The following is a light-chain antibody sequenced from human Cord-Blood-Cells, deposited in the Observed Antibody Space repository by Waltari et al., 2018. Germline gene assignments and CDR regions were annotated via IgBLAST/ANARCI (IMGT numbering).Light chain of an antibody. CDR1: QSVSSN. CDR2: GAS. CDR3: QQYNNWPLT. J-gene: IGKJ4*01. Sequence: EIVMTQSPATLSVSPGVRAAISCRASQSVSSNLAWYQQKPGQAPRLLIDGASTRATGIPARFSGSGSGTEFTLTISSLQSEDFAVYYCQQYNNWPLTFGGGTKVEIK. V-gene: IGKV3-15*01.